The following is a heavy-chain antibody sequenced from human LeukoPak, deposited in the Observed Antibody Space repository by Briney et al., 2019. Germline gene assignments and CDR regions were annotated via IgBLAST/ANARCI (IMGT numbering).Heavy chain of an antibody. Sequence: SETLSLTCAVYGGSFSGYYWSWIRQPPGKGLEWIGEINHSGSTNYNPSLKSRVTISVDTSKNQFSLELSSVTAADTAVYYCARVAAKTFDYWGQGTLVTVSS. CDR1: GGSFSGYY. J-gene: IGHJ4*02. CDR2: INHSGST. CDR3: ARVAAKTFDY. D-gene: IGHD6-25*01. V-gene: IGHV4-34*01.